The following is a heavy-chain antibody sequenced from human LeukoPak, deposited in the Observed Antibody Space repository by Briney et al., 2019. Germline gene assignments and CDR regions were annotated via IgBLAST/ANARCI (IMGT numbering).Heavy chain of an antibody. V-gene: IGHV3-23*01. CDR2: ISNSGDST. D-gene: IGHD3-10*01. CDR1: GFTFSSYT. Sequence: PGGSLRLSCAASGFTFSSYTMTWVRQAPGKGLEWVSGISNSGDSTLYADSVKGRFTISRDNSKNTLYRQMNSLVADDTAVYYCARDHGSLQTWWGQPRLVTLSS. CDR3: ARDHGSLQTW. J-gene: IGHJ1*01.